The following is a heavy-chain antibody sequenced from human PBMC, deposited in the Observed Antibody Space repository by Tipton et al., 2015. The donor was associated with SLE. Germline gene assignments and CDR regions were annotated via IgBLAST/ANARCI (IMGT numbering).Heavy chain of an antibody. Sequence: SLRLSCAASGFTVSRYYMSWVRQAPGKGLEWVSVIYSDDSRTYYSDSVKGRFTIPRDSSKNTLYLDMNSLRVEDTAVYYCAKGLTDFDVWGQGTLVTVSS. D-gene: IGHD3-16*01. CDR1: GFTVSRYY. CDR3: AKGLTDFDV. V-gene: IGHV3-23*03. J-gene: IGHJ4*02. CDR2: IYSDDSRT.